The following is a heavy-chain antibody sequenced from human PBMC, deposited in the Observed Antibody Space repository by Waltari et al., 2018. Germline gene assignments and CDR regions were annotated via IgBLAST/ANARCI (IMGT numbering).Heavy chain of an antibody. CDR2: LDPEDCQA. V-gene: IGHV1-69-2*01. J-gene: IGHJ3*01. D-gene: IGHD3-10*01. CDR3: AAALGGGISASRPFHF. Sequence: EVQLLQSGAEVKKPGTPVKISCKVSGDTFTDNYIHWIQQAPGNGLQWMGLLDPEDCQAVYAEKFQGRVTMTADTSIHTAYMELTSLTSEDTAFYYCAAALGGGISASRPFHFWGQGTMITVSS. CDR1: GDTFTDNY.